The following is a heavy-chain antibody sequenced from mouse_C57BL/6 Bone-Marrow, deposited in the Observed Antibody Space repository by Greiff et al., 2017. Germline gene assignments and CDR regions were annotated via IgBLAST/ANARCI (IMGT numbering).Heavy chain of an antibody. CDR2: IDPSDSYT. Sequence: QVQLQQPGAELVRPGTSVKLSCKASGYTFTSYWMHWVKQRPGQGLEWIGVIDPSDSYTNYNQKFKGKATLTVDTSSSTAYMQLRSLTSEDSAVYYCARLWFAYWGQGTLVTVSA. CDR1: GYTFTSYW. V-gene: IGHV1-59*01. J-gene: IGHJ3*01. CDR3: ARLWFAY.